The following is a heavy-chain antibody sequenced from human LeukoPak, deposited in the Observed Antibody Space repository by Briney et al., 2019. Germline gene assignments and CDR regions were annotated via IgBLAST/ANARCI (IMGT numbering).Heavy chain of an antibody. CDR2: IYSGGST. J-gene: IGHJ3*02. Sequence: PSETLSLTCTVSGGSITSGSYYWAWIRQPPGKGLEWIGSIYSGGSTYYHPSLKSRVAISVDTSQKQFSLTLPSVTAADTAVYYCVRGAYYDSSGYSPRVPFDIWGQGTMVTVSS. D-gene: IGHD3-22*01. CDR3: VRGAYYDSSGYSPRVPFDI. CDR1: GGSITSGSYY. V-gene: IGHV4-39*01.